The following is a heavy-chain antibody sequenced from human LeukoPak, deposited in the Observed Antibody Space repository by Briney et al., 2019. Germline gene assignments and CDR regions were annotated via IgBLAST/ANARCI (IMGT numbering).Heavy chain of an antibody. CDR1: GGSISSYY. D-gene: IGHD3-10*01. CDR3: ARGRRVRGVIILDYYYYYMDV. V-gene: IGHV4-4*07. CDR2: IYISGSN. Sequence: PSETLALTCTVPGGSISSYYWSWIRQPAGKGLEWFGRIYISGSNNYNPSLKSRVTMSVDTSKNQFSLQLSSVTAADTAVYYCARGRRVRGVIILDYYYYYMDVWGKGTTVTISS. J-gene: IGHJ6*03.